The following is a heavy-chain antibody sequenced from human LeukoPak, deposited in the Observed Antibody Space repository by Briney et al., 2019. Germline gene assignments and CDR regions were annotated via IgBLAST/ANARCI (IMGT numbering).Heavy chain of an antibody. Sequence: SETLSLTCTVSGGSISSGGYYWSWIRQHPGKGLEWIGYIYYSGSTYYNPSLKSRVTISVDTSKNQFSLKLSSVTAADTAVYYCAREGYGILTGYFDAFDIWGQGTMVTVSS. V-gene: IGHV4-31*03. CDR2: IYYSGST. J-gene: IGHJ3*02. CDR3: AREGYGILTGYFDAFDI. CDR1: GGSISSGGYY. D-gene: IGHD3-9*01.